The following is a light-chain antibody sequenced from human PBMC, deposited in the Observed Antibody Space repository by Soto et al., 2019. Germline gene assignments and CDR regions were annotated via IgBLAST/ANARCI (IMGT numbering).Light chain of an antibody. J-gene: IGLJ1*01. CDR3: AAWDDIVRSYV. CDR1: ISNIGNNY. Sequence: QSVLTQPSSVSGTPGQGVTISCSGSISNIGNNYVYWFQQLPGTAPKVLTNRNDQRPSGVPDRFSGSKSGTSASLAISGLRSEDEADYYCAAWDDIVRSYVFGTGTKLTVL. V-gene: IGLV1-47*01. CDR2: RND.